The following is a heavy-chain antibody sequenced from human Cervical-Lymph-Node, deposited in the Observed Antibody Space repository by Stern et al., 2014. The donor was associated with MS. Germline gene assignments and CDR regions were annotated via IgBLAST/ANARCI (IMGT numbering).Heavy chain of an antibody. CDR2: IIPYNGNT. D-gene: IGHD3-9*01. V-gene: IGHV1-45*02. CDR1: GWTFTYLY. Sequence: VQLVESGAEVRKAGSSVRLSCKASGWTFTYLYLHWVRQAPGQPPEWMGRIIPYNGNTKYAPKFQDRVTIVGEPSLTTTFLEMTSLTSEDTAMYYCARSPLQQTGLDDWYFDVWGRGTLVTVS. J-gene: IGHJ2*01. CDR3: ARSPLQQTGLDDWYFDV.